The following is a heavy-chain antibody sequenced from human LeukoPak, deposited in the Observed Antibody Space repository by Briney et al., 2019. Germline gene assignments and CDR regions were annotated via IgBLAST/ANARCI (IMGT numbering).Heavy chain of an antibody. CDR3: KSGGAAPGSFDY. Sequence: GGSLRLSCAASGFTFTRFWMSWMRQAPGKGLQWVANIKHDGSEQCYVDSVKGRFTISRDNAKKSLLLQMNSLGVEDTAVYYCKSGGAAPGSFDYWGQGALVTVSS. CDR1: GFTFTRFW. CDR2: IKHDGSEQ. D-gene: IGHD1-26*01. J-gene: IGHJ4*02. V-gene: IGHV3-7*01.